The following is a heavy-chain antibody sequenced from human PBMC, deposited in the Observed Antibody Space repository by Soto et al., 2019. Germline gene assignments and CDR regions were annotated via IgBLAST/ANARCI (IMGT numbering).Heavy chain of an antibody. D-gene: IGHD3-10*01. CDR2: IKFDGSNT. CDR1: GFTFNNYW. Sequence: EVQLVESGGGLVQPGGSLRLSCAASGFTFNNYWMHWVRQAPGKGLEWVSRIKFDGSNTNYADTVEGRFTISRDNAKVTLYLQMNSLRAEDTALYYCARGIRNYYGSDYWGQGTLVTVSS. V-gene: IGHV3-74*01. CDR3: ARGIRNYYGSDY. J-gene: IGHJ4*02.